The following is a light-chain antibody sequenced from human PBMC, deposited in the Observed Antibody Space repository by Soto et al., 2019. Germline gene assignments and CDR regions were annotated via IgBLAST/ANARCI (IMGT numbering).Light chain of an antibody. Sequence: QSALTQPPSASGSPGQSVTISCIGTSSDVGGYNYVSWYQQYPGKAPKLMIYEVSRRPSGVPDRFSGSKSGNTASLTVSGLQAEDEADYYCSSYAGSNNYVFGTGTKLTVL. CDR1: SSDVGGYNY. J-gene: IGLJ1*01. CDR2: EVS. CDR3: SSYAGSNNYV. V-gene: IGLV2-8*01.